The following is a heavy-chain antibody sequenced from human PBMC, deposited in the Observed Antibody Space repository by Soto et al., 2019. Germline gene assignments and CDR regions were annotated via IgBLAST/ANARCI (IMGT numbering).Heavy chain of an antibody. CDR3: ARRKHGDSSGWGEFDY. J-gene: IGHJ4*02. D-gene: IGHD6-19*01. CDR2: IYYSGTT. Sequence: QLQLQESGPGLVKPSETLSLTCTVSNGSISSSHYHWGWIRQAPGKGLECIGSIYYSGTTYYNPSLKSRVTISVETSKSQFSLRLSSVTAADTAVYYCARRKHGDSSGWGEFDYWGQGTLVTVSS. CDR1: NGSISSSHYH. V-gene: IGHV4-39*01.